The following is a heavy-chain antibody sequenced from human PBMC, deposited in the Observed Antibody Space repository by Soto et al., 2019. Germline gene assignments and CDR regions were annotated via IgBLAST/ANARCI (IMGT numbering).Heavy chain of an antibody. Sequence: QVQLQESGPGLVKASETLSLTCTVPRDSVTSVNNYWSWIRQPPGKGLEWIGYVSYEGSVNYEPSLKSRLSISLDAPKNQFSLHLTSVTAADTALYFCARGSAWPNNFFDPWGQGMRVIVSS. V-gene: IGHV4-61*01. CDR3: ARGSAWPNNFFDP. D-gene: IGHD1-20*01. CDR1: RDSVTSVNNY. CDR2: VSYEGSV. J-gene: IGHJ5*02.